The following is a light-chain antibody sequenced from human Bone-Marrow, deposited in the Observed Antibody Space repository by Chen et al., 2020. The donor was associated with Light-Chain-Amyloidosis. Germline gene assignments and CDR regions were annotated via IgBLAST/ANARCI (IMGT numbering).Light chain of an antibody. J-gene: IGKJ3*01. CDR3: QQYDHFSVFT. V-gene: IGKV1-33*01. Sequence: DIQMTQAPSSLSASVGDRLTITCQARHDIGTTLNWYQRVPGKAPRLLIYDAIHLQTGVPSRFNVGGSGTNFSLTISSLRPEDVATYYCQQYDHFSVFTFGPGTRVDL. CDR2: DAI. CDR1: HDIGTT.